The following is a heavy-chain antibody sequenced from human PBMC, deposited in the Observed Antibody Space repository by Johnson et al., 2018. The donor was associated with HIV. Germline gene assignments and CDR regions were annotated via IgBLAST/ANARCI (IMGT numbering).Heavy chain of an antibody. Sequence: EVQLVESGGGVVQPGKSLRLSCAASGFIFSNYPMHWVRQAPGKGPEYVCGFSTDGESTYYANSVKDRFIISRDNSKNTLFLQMGRLRSADTALYYCAREGASPPYWLGFDIWGQGTLVTVSS. CDR1: GFIFSNYP. V-gene: IGHV3-64*01. CDR2: FSTDGEST. CDR3: AREGASPPYWLGFDI. J-gene: IGHJ3*02. D-gene: IGHD5-12*01.